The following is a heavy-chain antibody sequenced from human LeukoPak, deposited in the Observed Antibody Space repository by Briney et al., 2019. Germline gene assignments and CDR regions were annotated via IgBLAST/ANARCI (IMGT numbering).Heavy chain of an antibody. CDR2: ISGSGGST. J-gene: IGHJ6*03. V-gene: IGHV3-23*01. Sequence: GGSLRLSCAASGFTFSSYAMSWVRQAPGKGLERVSAISGSGGSTYYADSVKGRFTISRDNSKNTLYLQMNSLRAEDTAVYYCATQPGYSSSWYEFYYYYYMDVWGKGTTVTVSS. CDR3: ATQPGYSSSWYEFYYYYYMDV. D-gene: IGHD6-13*01. CDR1: GFTFSSYA.